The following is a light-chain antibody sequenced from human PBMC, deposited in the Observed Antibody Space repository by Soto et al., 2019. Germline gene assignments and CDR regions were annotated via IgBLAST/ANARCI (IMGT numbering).Light chain of an antibody. Sequence: DIQMTQSPSTLSASVGDGVTITCRASQSIGSWLAWYQQKPGKAPKLLIYKATNLQSGVPSRFSDSGSGTDFSLTISSLQPVDSATYFCQQYNDFQYTFGPGTKLEI. CDR1: QSIGSW. CDR3: QQYNDFQYT. V-gene: IGKV1-5*03. CDR2: KAT. J-gene: IGKJ2*01.